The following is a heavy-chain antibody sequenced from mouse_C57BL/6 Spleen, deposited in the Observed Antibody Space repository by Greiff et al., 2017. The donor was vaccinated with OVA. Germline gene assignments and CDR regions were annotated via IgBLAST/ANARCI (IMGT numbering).Heavy chain of an antibody. CDR2: INPYNGGT. CDR3: AYYSNLYYAMDY. V-gene: IGHV1-19*01. CDR1: GYTFTDYY. D-gene: IGHD2-5*01. J-gene: IGHJ4*01. Sequence: EVQLQESGPVLVKPGASVKMSCKASGYTFTDYYMNWVKQSHGKSLEWIGVINPYNGGTSYNQKFKGKATLTVDKSSSTAYMELNSLTSEDSAVYYCAYYSNLYYAMDYWGQGTSVTVSS.